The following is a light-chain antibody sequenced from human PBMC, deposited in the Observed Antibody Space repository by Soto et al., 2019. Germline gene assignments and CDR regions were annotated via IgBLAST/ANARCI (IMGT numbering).Light chain of an antibody. Sequence: EIVLMQSPGTLPLSPGERATLSCRASQSVSSNFLAWYQQKPGQAPRLLIYGASSRATGIPDRFSGSGSGTDFTLTISRLEPEDFAVYYCHQYGSSPRTFGQGTKVDIK. V-gene: IGKV3-20*01. CDR2: GAS. CDR3: HQYGSSPRT. CDR1: QSVSSNF. J-gene: IGKJ1*01.